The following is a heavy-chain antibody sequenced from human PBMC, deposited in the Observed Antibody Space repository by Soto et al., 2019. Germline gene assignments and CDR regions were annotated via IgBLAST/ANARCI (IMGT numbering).Heavy chain of an antibody. CDR3: ARDGTVYDCSAYYYLS. D-gene: IGHD3-22*01. V-gene: IGHV1-69*01. Sequence: QVQLVQSGAEVKKPGSSVKVSCKASGGTFSRYTITWVRQAPGQGLEWMGGITPMFGTPHYAQKFQGRVTITAAELTSTAYMELSSLRSEDTAMYYCARDGTVYDCSAYYYLSWCQGTLVTVSS. J-gene: IGHJ5*02. CDR1: GGTFSRYT. CDR2: ITPMFGTP.